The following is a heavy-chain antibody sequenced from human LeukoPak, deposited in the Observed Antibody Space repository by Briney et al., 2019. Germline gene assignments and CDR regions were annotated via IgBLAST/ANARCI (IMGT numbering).Heavy chain of an antibody. V-gene: IGHV1-8*01. Sequence: GASVKVSCKASGYTFTSYDVNWVRQATGQVLEWMGWVNPNSGHTGYAQKFQGRVTMTTNTSISTAYMELSSLRSEDTAVYYCARGAPGSYCSGGSCPYFDYWGQGTLVSVSS. D-gene: IGHD2-15*01. CDR2: VNPNSGHT. CDR1: GYTFTSYD. J-gene: IGHJ4*02. CDR3: ARGAPGSYCSGGSCPYFDY.